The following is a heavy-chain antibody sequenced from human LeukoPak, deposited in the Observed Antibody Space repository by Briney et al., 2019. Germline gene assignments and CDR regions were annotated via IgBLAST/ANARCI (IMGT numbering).Heavy chain of an antibody. D-gene: IGHD2-2*01. CDR1: GYTFNSHG. V-gene: IGHV1-18*01. Sequence: GASVKVSCKASGYTFNSHGISWVRQAPGQGLEWMGSISAYNGDKDFAQNFQGRLTMTTDTSTSTAYMELSSLRSEDTAVYYCAVKNYCSSTSCSNQGFDYWGQGTLVTVSS. J-gene: IGHJ4*02. CDR3: AVKNYCSSTSCSNQGFDY. CDR2: ISAYNGDK.